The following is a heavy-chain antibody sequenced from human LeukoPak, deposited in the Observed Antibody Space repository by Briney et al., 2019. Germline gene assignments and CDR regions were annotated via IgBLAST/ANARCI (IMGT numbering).Heavy chain of an antibody. D-gene: IGHD6-19*01. CDR2: IYSGGST. CDR3: ASIAVAGTNDY. J-gene: IGHJ4*02. Sequence: GGSLRLSCAASGFTVSSNYMSWVRQAPGKGLEWVSVIYSGGSTYYADSVKGRFTISRDNSKNTLYLQMNSLRAEDTAVYYCASIAVAGTNDYWGQGTLVTVSS. CDR1: GFTVSSNY. V-gene: IGHV3-53*01.